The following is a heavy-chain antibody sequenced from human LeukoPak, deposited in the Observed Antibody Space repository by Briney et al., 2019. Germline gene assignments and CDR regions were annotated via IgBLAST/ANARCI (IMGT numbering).Heavy chain of an antibody. CDR2: INHSGST. Sequence: PSETLSLTCAVYGGSFSGYYLSWIRQSPGKGLEWIGEINHSGSTNYNPSLKNRVTISVDTSKNQFSLKLSSVTAADTAVYYCARGVLAYSNYIHNWFDPWGQGTLVTVSS. D-gene: IGHD4-11*01. CDR3: ARGVLAYSNYIHNWFDP. J-gene: IGHJ5*02. V-gene: IGHV4-34*01. CDR1: GGSFSGYY.